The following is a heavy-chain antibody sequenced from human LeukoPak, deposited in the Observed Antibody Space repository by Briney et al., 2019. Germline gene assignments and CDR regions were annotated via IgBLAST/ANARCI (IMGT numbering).Heavy chain of an antibody. CDR2: IYHSGST. CDR1: GYSISSGYY. J-gene: IGHJ5*02. V-gene: IGHV4-38-2*02. Sequence: SETLSLTCTVSGYSISSGYYWGWIRPPPGKGLEWIGSIYHSGSTYYNPSLKSRVTISVDTSKNQFSLKLSSVTAADTAVYYCARKKTGWFDPWGQGTLVTVSS. CDR3: ARKKTGWFDP.